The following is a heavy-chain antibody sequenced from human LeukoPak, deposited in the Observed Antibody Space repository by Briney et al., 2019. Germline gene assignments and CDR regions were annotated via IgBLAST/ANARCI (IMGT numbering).Heavy chain of an antibody. Sequence: PSETLSLTCAVSGYSISSGYYWGWIRQPPGKGLEWIGSIYHSGSTYYNPSLKSRVTISVDTSKNQFSLKLRSVTAADTAVYYYARQSGDFDYWGQGTLVTVSS. CDR2: IYHSGST. CDR1: GYSISSGYY. V-gene: IGHV4-38-2*01. D-gene: IGHD4-17*01. CDR3: ARQSGDFDY. J-gene: IGHJ4*02.